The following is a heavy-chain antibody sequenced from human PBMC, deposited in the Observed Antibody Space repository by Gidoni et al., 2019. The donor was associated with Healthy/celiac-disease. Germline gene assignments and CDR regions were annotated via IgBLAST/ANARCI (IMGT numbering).Heavy chain of an antibody. CDR3: AKPPHFHASGSYSPYYFDS. J-gene: IGHJ4*02. Sequence: EVQLLESGGGLVQPGGSLRLSCAASGFTFSSYSMSWVRQAPGRGLEWVSSIMGGGGITYYADSVKGRFTISRDNSKNTLYLQMNSLRAEDTAVYYCAKPPHFHASGSYSPYYFDSWGQGALVTISS. CDR1: GFTFSSYS. V-gene: IGHV3-23*01. D-gene: IGHD3-10*01. CDR2: IMGGGGIT.